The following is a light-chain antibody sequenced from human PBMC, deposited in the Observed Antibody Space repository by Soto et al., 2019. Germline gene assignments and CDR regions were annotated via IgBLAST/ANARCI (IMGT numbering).Light chain of an antibody. CDR1: SSDVGSYNL. CDR2: EVN. Sequence: QSALTQPASVSGSPGQSITISCTGTSSDVGSYNLVSWYQQLPGKAPILIIYEVNERPSGISNRFSGSKSGNTASLTISGLQGEDEADYYCRSYAGSSIFVFGGGTKLTVL. CDR3: RSYAGSSIFV. V-gene: IGLV2-23*02. J-gene: IGLJ2*01.